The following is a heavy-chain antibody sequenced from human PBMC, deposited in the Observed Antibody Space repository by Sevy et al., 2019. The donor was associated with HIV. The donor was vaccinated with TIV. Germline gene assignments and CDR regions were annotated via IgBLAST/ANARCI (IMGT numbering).Heavy chain of an antibody. D-gene: IGHD3-3*01. CDR2: IYWNDDK. Sequence: SGPTLVKPTQTLTLTCTFSGFSLSTSGVGVGWIRQPPGKALEWLALIYWNDDKRYSPSLKSRLTITKDTSKNQVVLTMSNMDPVDTATYYCAHRAHIYYDFWSGYTDWFDPWGQGTLVTVSS. J-gene: IGHJ5*02. CDR1: GFSLSTSGVG. V-gene: IGHV2-5*01. CDR3: AHRAHIYYDFWSGYTDWFDP.